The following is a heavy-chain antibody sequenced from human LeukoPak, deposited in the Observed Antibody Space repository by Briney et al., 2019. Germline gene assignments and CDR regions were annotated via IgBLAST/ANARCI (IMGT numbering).Heavy chain of an antibody. CDR1: GGSFSGCY. Sequence: PSETLSLTCAVYGGSFSGCYWSWIRQPPGKGLEWIGEINHSGSTNYNPSLKSRVTISVDTSKNQFSLKLSSVTAADTAVYYCARGLSSQYYDFWSGYHYYFDYWGQGTLVTVSS. CDR3: ARGLSSQYYDFWSGYHYYFDY. J-gene: IGHJ4*02. D-gene: IGHD3-3*01. V-gene: IGHV4-34*01. CDR2: INHSGST.